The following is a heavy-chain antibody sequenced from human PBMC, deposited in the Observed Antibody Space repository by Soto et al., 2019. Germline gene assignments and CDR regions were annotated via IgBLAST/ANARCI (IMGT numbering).Heavy chain of an antibody. CDR3: ASLRQDSSGCYYFDY. CDR2: IWYDGSNK. Sequence: QVQLVESGGGVVQPGRSLRLSCAASGFTFRNYGMHWVRQAPGKGLEWVAVIWYDGSNKYYADSVKGRFTISRDNSKNTLYLQLNSLRAEDTAVYYCASLRQDSSGCYYFDYWGHGTLVTVSS. D-gene: IGHD6-19*01. CDR1: GFTFRNYG. V-gene: IGHV3-33*08. J-gene: IGHJ4*01.